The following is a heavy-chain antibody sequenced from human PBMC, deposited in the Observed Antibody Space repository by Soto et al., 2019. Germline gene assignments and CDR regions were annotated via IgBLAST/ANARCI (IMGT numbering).Heavy chain of an antibody. D-gene: IGHD3-3*01. CDR1: GGSISSSSYY. Sequence: SETLSLTCTVSGGSISSSSYYWGWIRQPPGKGLEWIGSIYYSGSTYYNPSLKSRVTISVDTSKNQFSLKLSSVTAADTAVYYCARHHPYYDFWSGYYSSDYYYYMDVWGKGTTVTVSS. CDR2: IYYSGST. CDR3: ARHHPYYDFWSGYYSSDYYYYMDV. J-gene: IGHJ6*03. V-gene: IGHV4-39*01.